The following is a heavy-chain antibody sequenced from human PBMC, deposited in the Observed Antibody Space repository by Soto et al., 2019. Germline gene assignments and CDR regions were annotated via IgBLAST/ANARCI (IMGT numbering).Heavy chain of an antibody. D-gene: IGHD3-10*01. CDR1: GGSISSGGYY. CDR2: IYYSGST. V-gene: IGHV4-31*03. Sequence: QVQLQESGPGLVKPSQTLSLTCTVSGGSISSGGYYWSWIRQHPGKGLEWIGYIYYSGSTYYNPSLKSRVTISVDTSQNQFSLKLSSVTAADTAVYYCAREVMVRGEMGWFDPWGQGTLVTVSS. J-gene: IGHJ5*02. CDR3: AREVMVRGEMGWFDP.